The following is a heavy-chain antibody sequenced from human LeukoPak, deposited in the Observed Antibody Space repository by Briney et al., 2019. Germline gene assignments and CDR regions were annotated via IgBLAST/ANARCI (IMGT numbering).Heavy chain of an antibody. CDR3: ATSSGFSPDAFDI. V-gene: IGHV4-59*02. CDR2: IYYSGST. CDR1: GGSVSSYY. J-gene: IGHJ3*02. Sequence: SETLPLTCTVSGGSVSSYYWSWIRQPPGKGLEWIGYIYYSGSTNYSPSLKSRVTISVDTSKNQFSLKLSSVTAADTAVYYCATSSGFSPDAFDIWGQGTMVTVSS. D-gene: IGHD6-19*01.